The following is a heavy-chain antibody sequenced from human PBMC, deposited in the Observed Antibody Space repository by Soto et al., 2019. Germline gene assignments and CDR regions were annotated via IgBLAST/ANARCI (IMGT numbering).Heavy chain of an antibody. J-gene: IGHJ4*02. CDR3: ARGRRYTF. CDR2: INPDGGAT. D-gene: IGHD1-1*01. CDR1: GYPFTHYY. Sequence: QVQVVQSGAEVKKPGASVSISCKTSGYPFTHYYMSWVRQAPGRGLEWMGKINPDGGATTFAQNFQGRLTSTSDASTATVYMEMSSLTADDTAVYYCARGRRYTFWGQGTLVSVSS. V-gene: IGHV1-46*01.